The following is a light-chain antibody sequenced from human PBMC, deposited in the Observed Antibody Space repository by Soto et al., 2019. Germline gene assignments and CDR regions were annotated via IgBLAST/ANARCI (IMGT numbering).Light chain of an antibody. J-gene: IGLJ2*01. CDR2: GNT. CDR1: SSNIGAGYG. CDR3: QTADTSLSVV. Sequence: QLVLTQPPSVSGAPGQKVTISCTGSSSNIGAGYGVHWYQQLPGGAPRLLIYGNTNRPSGVPDRFSGSQSDTSASLTITGLQAEDEADYYCQTADTSLSVVFGGGTKVTVL. V-gene: IGLV1-40*01.